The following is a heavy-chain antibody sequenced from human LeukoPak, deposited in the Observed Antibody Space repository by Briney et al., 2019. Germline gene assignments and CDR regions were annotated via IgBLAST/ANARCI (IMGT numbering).Heavy chain of an antibody. V-gene: IGHV4-34*01. J-gene: IGHJ6*03. D-gene: IGHD6-19*01. CDR1: GFTFSSYA. Sequence: PGGSLRLSCAASGFTFSSYAMHWVRQAPGKGLEWIGEINHSGSTNYNPSLKSRVTISVDTSKNQFSLKLSSVTAADTAVYYCARGVARLVPKYYYYYYYYMDVWGKGTTVTVSS. CDR2: INHSGST. CDR3: ARGVARLVPKYYYYYYYYMDV.